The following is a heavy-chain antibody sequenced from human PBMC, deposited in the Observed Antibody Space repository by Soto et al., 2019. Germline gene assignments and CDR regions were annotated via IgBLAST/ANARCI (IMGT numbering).Heavy chain of an antibody. CDR1: GGSLSGYY. J-gene: IGHJ4*02. Sequence: SETLSLTCDGGSLSGYYWSWIRQSPGVGLEWIGEIHHTGSTNYNPSLKSRVTISVDMSKNQLFLKLISVTAADTAVYYCARDPASYCGGDCYSDYWGQGTLVTVSS. V-gene: IGHV4-34*01. CDR2: IHHTGST. CDR3: ARDPASYCGGDCYSDY. D-gene: IGHD2-21*02.